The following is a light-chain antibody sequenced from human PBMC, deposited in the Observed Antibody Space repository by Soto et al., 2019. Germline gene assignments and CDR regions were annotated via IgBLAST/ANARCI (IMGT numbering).Light chain of an antibody. CDR1: QSTGRY. J-gene: IGKJ1*01. CDR3: QQYTSHST. CDR2: QAS. Sequence: DIQMTQSPSTLSASVGDRVTITCRASQSTGRYLAWYQQKPGKAPKLLIYQASSLENGVPPRFSGSGSGTDFSLTISSLQPDDFATYYCQQYTSHSTFGQGTKVDSK. V-gene: IGKV1-5*03.